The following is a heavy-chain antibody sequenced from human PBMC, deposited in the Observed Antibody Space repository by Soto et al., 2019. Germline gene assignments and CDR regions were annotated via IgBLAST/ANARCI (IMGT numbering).Heavy chain of an antibody. V-gene: IGHV3-11*06. CDR2: ISGSGTHI. Sequence: QVQLVEAGGGLVKPGGSLRLSCAASGFTFGDSYMSWIRQAPGKGLEWVSYISGSGTHINDADSVRGRFAISRDNAKNSLYLQMTNLRADDTAVYYCARDRGTVAGVPFDFWGQGTLVTVSS. J-gene: IGHJ4*02. CDR3: ARDRGTVAGVPFDF. D-gene: IGHD6-19*01. CDR1: GFTFGDSY.